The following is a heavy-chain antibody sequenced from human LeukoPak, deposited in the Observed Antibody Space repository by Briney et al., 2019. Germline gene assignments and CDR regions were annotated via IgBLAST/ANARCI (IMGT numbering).Heavy chain of an antibody. V-gene: IGHV4-59*01. D-gene: IGHD7-27*01. Sequence: PSETLSLTCTVSGGSISSDYWSWIRQSPGKGLEWIGYIYYSGTTSYNPSLKSRVTISLDTSKNQFSLKLSSVTAADAAVYYCARGANWGSPDYWGQGTLVTVSS. CDR1: GGSISSDY. J-gene: IGHJ4*02. CDR2: IYYSGTT. CDR3: ARGANWGSPDY.